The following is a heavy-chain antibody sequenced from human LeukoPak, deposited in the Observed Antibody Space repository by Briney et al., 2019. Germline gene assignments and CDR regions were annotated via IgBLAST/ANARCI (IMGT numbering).Heavy chain of an antibody. D-gene: IGHD6-19*01. CDR2: SYYSGST. J-gene: IGHJ4*02. CDR1: GGSISSYY. CDR3: ARQLRGEAVAGHLQPFDY. V-gene: IGHV4-59*08. Sequence: NASETLSLTCTVSGGSISSYYWNWIRQPPGKGLEWNGYSYYSGSTNYNPSLKSRVTISVDTSKNQFSLKLSSVTAAHTDVYFCARQLRGEAVAGHLQPFDYWGQGTLVTVSS.